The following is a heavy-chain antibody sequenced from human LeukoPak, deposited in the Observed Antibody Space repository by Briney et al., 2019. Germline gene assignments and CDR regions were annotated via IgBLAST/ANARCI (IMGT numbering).Heavy chain of an antibody. D-gene: IGHD6-6*01. V-gene: IGHV1-69*05. CDR2: IIPIFGTA. Sequence: GASVKVSCKASGGTFSSYAISWVRQAPGQGLGWMGGIIPIFGTANYAQKFQGRVTITTDESTSTAYMELSSLRSEDTAVYCCASSSGGYSSSPRETGYYYYMDVWGKGTTVTVSS. CDR3: ASSSGGYSSSPRETGYYYYMDV. CDR1: GGTFSSYA. J-gene: IGHJ6*03.